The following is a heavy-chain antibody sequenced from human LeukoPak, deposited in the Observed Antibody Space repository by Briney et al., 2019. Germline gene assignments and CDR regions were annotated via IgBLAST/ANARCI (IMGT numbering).Heavy chain of an antibody. Sequence: GGSLRLSCAASGFTVSSNYMSWVRQAPGKGLEWVSVIYSGGSTYYADSVKGRFTISRDKSKNTLYLQMNSLRAEDTAVYYCARERARTYFDYWGQGTLVTVSS. J-gene: IGHJ4*02. V-gene: IGHV3-66*01. CDR1: GFTVSSNY. CDR3: ARERARTYFDY. CDR2: IYSGGST.